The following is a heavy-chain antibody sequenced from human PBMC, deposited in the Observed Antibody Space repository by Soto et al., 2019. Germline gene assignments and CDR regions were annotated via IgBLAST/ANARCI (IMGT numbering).Heavy chain of an antibody. V-gene: IGHV3-23*01. D-gene: IGHD5-18*01. CDR3: AKDRYSLFDY. Sequence: EVQLLESGGGLVQPGGSLRLSCAASGFTFSSYAMSWXXXAPGKGVEWDSDISGSGGSTYYADSVKGRFTISRDNSKNTLYLQMNSLRAEDTAVYYCAKDRYSLFDYWGQGTLVTVSS. CDR2: ISGSGGST. J-gene: IGHJ4*02. CDR1: GFTFSSYA.